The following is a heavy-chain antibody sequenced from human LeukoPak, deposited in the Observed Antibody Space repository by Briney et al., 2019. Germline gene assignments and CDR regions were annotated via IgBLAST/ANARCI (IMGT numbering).Heavy chain of an antibody. CDR2: ISPNGDII. V-gene: IGHV3-11*04. CDR1: GFPFSDRY. D-gene: IGHD3-9*01. Sequence: GGSLRLSCAAAGFPFSDRYMSWLRQAPGKGMEWVAYISPNGDIIHYADSVKGRFTISRDNAKNSLFLHLNSLRAEDAAIYYCTRETGWVFDAWGQGTLVTVAS. J-gene: IGHJ4*02. CDR3: TRETGWVFDA.